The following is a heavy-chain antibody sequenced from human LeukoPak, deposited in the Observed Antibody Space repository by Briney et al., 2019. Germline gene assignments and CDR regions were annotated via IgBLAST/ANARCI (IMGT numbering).Heavy chain of an antibody. V-gene: IGHV3-30*04. Sequence: QPGGSLRLSCAASGFTFSSYAMHWVRQAPGKGLEWVAVVSYDGSNKYYADSVKGRFTIYRDNSKNTLYLQMNSLRAEDTAVYYGASPSGNYPPVDYWGREPWSPSPQ. CDR2: VSYDGSNK. CDR3: ASPSGNYPPVDY. D-gene: IGHD1-26*01. J-gene: IGHJ4*02. CDR1: GFTFSSYA.